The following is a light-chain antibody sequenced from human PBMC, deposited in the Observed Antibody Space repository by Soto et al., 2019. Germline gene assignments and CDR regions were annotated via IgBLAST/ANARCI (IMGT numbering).Light chain of an antibody. Sequence: QSVLTQPPSVSGAPGQRVTISCTGSSSNIGAGYHVHWYQQHPGKAPKLIIYEVSNRPSGISDRFSASKSGNTASLTISGLQAEDEADYYCSSYTNSNTRVFGTGTKVTVL. J-gene: IGLJ1*01. V-gene: IGLV1-40*01. CDR3: SSYTNSNTRV. CDR1: SSNIGAGYH. CDR2: EVS.